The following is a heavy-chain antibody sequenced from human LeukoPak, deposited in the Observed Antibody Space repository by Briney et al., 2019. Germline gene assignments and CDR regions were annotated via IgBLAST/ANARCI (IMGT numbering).Heavy chain of an antibody. V-gene: IGHV4-39*01. CDR1: GGSLSSDSYH. Sequence: SETLSLTCSVSGGSLSSDSYHWGWLRQPPGRGLEWIGSIYSGGTTYYNPSLKSRVTISVDTSKNQFSLKLTSVTAADAAAYYCARHSRNCSGGYCYLYYWGQGTLVTVSS. J-gene: IGHJ4*02. CDR2: IYSGGTT. CDR3: ARHSRNCSGGYCYLYY. D-gene: IGHD2-15*01.